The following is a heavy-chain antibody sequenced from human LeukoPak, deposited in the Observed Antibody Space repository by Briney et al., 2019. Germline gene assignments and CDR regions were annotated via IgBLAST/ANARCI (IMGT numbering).Heavy chain of an antibody. Sequence: SGGSLRLSCAASGFTFDDYAMHWVRQAPGKGLEWVSLISWDGGSTYYADSVKGRFTISRDNSKNSLYLQMNSLRAEDTALYYCAKDLAVAGTDYYYGMDVWGKGTTVTVSS. V-gene: IGHV3-43D*04. J-gene: IGHJ6*04. CDR3: AKDLAVAGTDYYYGMDV. CDR2: ISWDGGST. CDR1: GFTFDDYA. D-gene: IGHD6-19*01.